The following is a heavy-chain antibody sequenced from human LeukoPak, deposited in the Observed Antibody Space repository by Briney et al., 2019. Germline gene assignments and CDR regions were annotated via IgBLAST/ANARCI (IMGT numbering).Heavy chain of an antibody. J-gene: IGHJ4*02. D-gene: IGHD2-21*02. CDR2: IYYSGNT. Sequence: SETLSLTCTVSGDSITSGSYYWGWIRQPPGRGLEWIGSIYYSGNTYYNPSLKSRVTISVDTSNNEFSLRLTSVTAADTAVYYCARACGGDCYSGDYWGQGTLVTVSS. CDR3: ARACGGDCYSGDY. CDR1: GDSITSGSYY. V-gene: IGHV4-39*07.